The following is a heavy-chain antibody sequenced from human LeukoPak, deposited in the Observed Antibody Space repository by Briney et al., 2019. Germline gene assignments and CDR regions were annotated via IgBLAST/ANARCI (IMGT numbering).Heavy chain of an antibody. CDR3: ARQRFEESNWFDP. CDR1: GYSFTSYW. CDR2: IYPGDSDT. Sequence: GESLKISCKGSGYSFTSYWISWVRQMPGKGLEWMGIIYPGDSDTRYSPSFQGQVTISADKSISTAYLQWSSLKASDTAMYYCARQRFEESNWFDPWGQGTLVTVSS. J-gene: IGHJ5*02. D-gene: IGHD3-10*01. V-gene: IGHV5-51*01.